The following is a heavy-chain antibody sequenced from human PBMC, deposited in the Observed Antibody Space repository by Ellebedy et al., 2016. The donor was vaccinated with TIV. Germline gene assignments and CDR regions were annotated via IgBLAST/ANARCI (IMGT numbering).Heavy chain of an antibody. V-gene: IGHV4-59*01. D-gene: IGHD3-22*01. Sequence: SETLSLTXSVSGGSISTYYWTWIRQSPGKGLEWIGCVYNSGRTNYNPSLKSRVTISVDTSKKQFSLTLRSVTAADTAVYFCARDRMYYYDSSGSYQYYGMDVWGQGTTVAVS. CDR3: ARDRMYYYDSSGSYQYYGMDV. CDR1: GGSISTYY. CDR2: VYNSGRT. J-gene: IGHJ6*02.